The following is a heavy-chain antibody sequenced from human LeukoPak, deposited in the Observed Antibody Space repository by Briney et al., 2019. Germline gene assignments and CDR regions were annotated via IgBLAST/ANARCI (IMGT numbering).Heavy chain of an antibody. CDR2: MNPNSGNT. Sequence: ASVKVSCKSSVYTFTSYDINWVRQPTGQGLEWMGGMNPNSGNTGYAQKFHGRVTITRNTSISTAYMELSSLRSEDTAVYYCARGLLPDFWSGYSDYWGQGTLVTVSS. D-gene: IGHD3-3*01. V-gene: IGHV1-8*03. CDR3: ARGLLPDFWSGYSDY. J-gene: IGHJ4*02. CDR1: VYTFTSYD.